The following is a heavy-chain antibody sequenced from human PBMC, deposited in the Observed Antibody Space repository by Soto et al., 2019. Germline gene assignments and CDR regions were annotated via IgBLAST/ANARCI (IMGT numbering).Heavy chain of an antibody. D-gene: IGHD3-10*01. Sequence: QVQLVESGGGVVQPGRSLRLSCAASGFTFSSYGMHWVRQAPGKGLEWVAVISYDGSNKYYADSMKGRFTISRDNSKNTLYLQMNSLRAEDTAVYYCAKKPYGSGSYSVDYWGQGTLVTVSS. J-gene: IGHJ4*02. CDR3: AKKPYGSGSYSVDY. V-gene: IGHV3-30*18. CDR2: ISYDGSNK. CDR1: GFTFSSYG.